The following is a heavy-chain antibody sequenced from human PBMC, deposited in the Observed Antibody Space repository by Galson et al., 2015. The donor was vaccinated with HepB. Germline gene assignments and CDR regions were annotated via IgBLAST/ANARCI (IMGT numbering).Heavy chain of an antibody. Sequence: ALRLSCAASGFTFSGSAIHWVRQASGQGLEWVGRIKKKADNYATAYVASVQGMFTISRDDSKNTAYLQMNSLKTEDTAVYYCTRHYYDSSGYPIPDYWGQGTLVTVSS. CDR1: GFTFSGSA. CDR2: IKKKADNYAT. D-gene: IGHD3-22*01. J-gene: IGHJ4*02. V-gene: IGHV3-73*01. CDR3: TRHYYDSSGYPIPDY.